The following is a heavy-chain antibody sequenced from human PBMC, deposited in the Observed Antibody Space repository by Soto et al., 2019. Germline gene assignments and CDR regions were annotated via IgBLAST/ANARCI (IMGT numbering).Heavy chain of an antibody. CDR2: INPNSGGT. D-gene: IGHD6-19*01. Sequence: AAVKFSCKASGYTFTGYYMHWVRQAPGQGLDWIGWINPNSGGTNYAQKFQGRVTMTRDTSISTAYMELSRLRSDDTAVYYCARSAVGWYNDYYVMDVWGQGTTVTVSS. CDR3: ARSAVGWYNDYYVMDV. J-gene: IGHJ6*02. CDR1: GYTFTGYY. V-gene: IGHV1-2*02.